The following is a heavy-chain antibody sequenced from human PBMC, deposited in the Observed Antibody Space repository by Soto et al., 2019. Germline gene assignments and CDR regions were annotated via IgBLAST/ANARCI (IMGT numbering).Heavy chain of an antibody. D-gene: IGHD2-21*02. CDR3: AREDDGGDSLDV. V-gene: IGHV4-30-4*08. J-gene: IGHJ6*02. Sequence: QVQLQQSGPGLVKPSQTLSLTCTVSGDSISSDYYHWTWIRQSPGKGLEWIGYIHHSGSSLYNPSLKSRVTISVDTSKNQFSLHLTSVTAADTAVYCCAREDDGGDSLDVWGQGTTVTVSS. CDR2: IHHSGSS. CDR1: GDSISSDYYH.